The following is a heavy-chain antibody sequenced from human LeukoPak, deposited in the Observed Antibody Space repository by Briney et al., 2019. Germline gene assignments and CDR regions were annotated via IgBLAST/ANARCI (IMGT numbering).Heavy chain of an antibody. Sequence: GGSLRLSCAASGFTFDDYGMSWVRQAPGKGLEWVSGINWNGGSTGYADSVKGRFTISRDNAKNSLYLQMNSLRAEDTALYHCARDGAAAGIYWYFDLWGRGTLVTVSS. CDR1: GFTFDDYG. D-gene: IGHD6-25*01. J-gene: IGHJ2*01. CDR2: INWNGGST. CDR3: ARDGAAAGIYWYFDL. V-gene: IGHV3-20*01.